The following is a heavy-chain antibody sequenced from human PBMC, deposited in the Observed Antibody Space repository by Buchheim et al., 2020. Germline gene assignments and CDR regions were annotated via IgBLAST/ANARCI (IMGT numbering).Heavy chain of an antibody. CDR3: GRGTSPVVVSGVADY. D-gene: IGHD2-15*01. J-gene: IGHJ4*02. CDR2: IGTDGRAA. Sequence: EVQLVESGGGLVQPGGSLRLSCAASGFTFSSYWMHWVRQAPGQGLVWVSRIGTDGRAADYADSVKGRFTMSRDNSKNTVYLQMNSWRVEDMALDYCGRGTSPVVVSGVADYWGQGTL. V-gene: IGHV3-74*02. CDR1: GFTFSSYW.